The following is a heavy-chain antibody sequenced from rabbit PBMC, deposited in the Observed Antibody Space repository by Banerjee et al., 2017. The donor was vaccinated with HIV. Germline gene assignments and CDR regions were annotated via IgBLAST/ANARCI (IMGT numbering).Heavy chain of an antibody. Sequence: QEQLVESGGGLVTLGGSLKLPCKASGFSFSSGYDMCWVRQAPGKGLEWIACIDTGSSGRTYYASWAKGRFTISKTSSTTVTLQMTSLTVADTATYFCARDLAGVIGWNFGLWGPGTLVTVS. D-gene: IGHD4-1*01. CDR1: GFSFSSGYD. J-gene: IGHJ4*01. CDR3: ARDLAGVIGWNFGL. CDR2: IDTGSSGRT. V-gene: IGHV1S45*01.